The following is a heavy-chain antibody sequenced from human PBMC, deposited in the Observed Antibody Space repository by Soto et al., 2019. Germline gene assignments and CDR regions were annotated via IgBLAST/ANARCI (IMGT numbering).Heavy chain of an antibody. V-gene: IGHV4-4*07. D-gene: IGHD6-13*01. J-gene: IGHJ4*02. CDR3: ARVNIAAAATTVDY. Sequence: KTSETLSLTCTVSGGSISSYYWSWIRQPAGKGLEWIGRIYTSGSTNYNPSLKSRVTMSVDTSKNQFSLKLSSVTAADTAVYYCARVNIAAAATTVDYWGQGTLVTVSS. CDR1: GGSISSYY. CDR2: IYTSGST.